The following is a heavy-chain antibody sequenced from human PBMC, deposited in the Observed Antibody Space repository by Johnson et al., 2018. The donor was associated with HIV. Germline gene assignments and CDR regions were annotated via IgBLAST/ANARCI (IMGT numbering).Heavy chain of an antibody. CDR1: GFNFKNYG. V-gene: IGHV3-30*02. CDR2: IRFDGSNK. CDR3: AELPGFGDYDDGALDI. D-gene: IGHD3-10*01. Sequence: QMMLVESGGGVVQPGGSLRLSCAASGFNFKNYGMHWARQAPGKGLEWVAYIRFDGSNKYYADSVKGRFTISRDNSKNTLYLQMKSLRAEDTAVYYCAELPGFGDYDDGALDIWGQGTMVTVSS. J-gene: IGHJ3*02.